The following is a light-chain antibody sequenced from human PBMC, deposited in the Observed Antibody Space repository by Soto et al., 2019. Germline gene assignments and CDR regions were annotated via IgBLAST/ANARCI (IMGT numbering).Light chain of an antibody. J-gene: IGKJ3*01. CDR2: HAS. V-gene: IGKV1-5*01. Sequence: DIQMTQSPSIVSASVGDRVTITCRASQDIGSWLAWYQQKPGKVPTLLFYHASTLETGVPSRFSTSGSGTQFTLTISRLQPDDFASYCCQQYNSYPPFIFGPGTKVDVK. CDR3: QQYNSYPPFI. CDR1: QDIGSW.